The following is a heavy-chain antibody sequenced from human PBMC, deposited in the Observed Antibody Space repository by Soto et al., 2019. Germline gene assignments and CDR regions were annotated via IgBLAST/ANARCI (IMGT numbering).Heavy chain of an antibody. CDR1: GYTFTSYG. V-gene: IGHV1-18*01. CDR2: ISAYNGNT. D-gene: IGHD2-8*02. CDR3: AKEIGMGGVPRQFGY. Sequence: ASVKVSCKASGYTFTSYGISWVRQAPGQGLEWMGWISAYNGNTNYAQKLQGRVTMTTDTSTSTAYMELRSLRSDDTALYYCAKEIGMGGVPRQFGYWGQGTMVTVSS. J-gene: IGHJ4*02.